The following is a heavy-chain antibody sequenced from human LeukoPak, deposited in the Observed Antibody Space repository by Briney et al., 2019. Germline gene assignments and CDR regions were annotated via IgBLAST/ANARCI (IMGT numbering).Heavy chain of an antibody. J-gene: IGHJ4*02. CDR1: GFTFSSYE. Sequence: GGSLRLSCAASGFTFSSYEMNWVRQAPGKGLEWVSYISSSGSTIYYADSVKGRFTISRDNAKNSLYLQMNSLRAEDTAVYYCARLKHFRYYFDYWGQGTLVTVSS. CDR3: ARLKHFRYYFDY. V-gene: IGHV3-48*03. CDR2: ISSSGSTI.